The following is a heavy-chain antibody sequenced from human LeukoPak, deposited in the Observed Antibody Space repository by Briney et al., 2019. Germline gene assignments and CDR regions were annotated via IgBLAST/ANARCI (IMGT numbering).Heavy chain of an antibody. V-gene: IGHV1-46*01. D-gene: IGHD2-2*01. CDR1: GYTFTSYY. Sequence: GASVKVSCKASGYTFTSYYMHWVRQAPGQGLEWMGIINPSGGSTSYAQKFQGRVTMTRDTSTSTVYMELSSLRSEDTAVYYCARAATQYCSSTSCYLNYWGQGTLVTVSS. CDR2: INPSGGST. J-gene: IGHJ4*02. CDR3: ARAATQYCSSTSCYLNY.